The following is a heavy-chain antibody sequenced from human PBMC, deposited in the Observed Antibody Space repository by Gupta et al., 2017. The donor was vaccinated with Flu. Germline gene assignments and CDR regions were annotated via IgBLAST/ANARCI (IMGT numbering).Heavy chain of an antibody. D-gene: IGHD3-22*01. J-gene: IGHJ6*02. CDR2: IIPKFATP. CDR1: GGSFSSNA. V-gene: IGHV1-69*06. CDR3: ARDYDGTGTYYCYYFGLDV. Sequence: QVQLVQSGTEVKKPGSSVQISCNASGGSFSSNAIRWVRQPPGQGLEWMGGIIPKFATPNHAQEFQDRVTITADKATSTIYMELSSLRSDDTAVYYCARDYDGTGTYYCYYFGLDVWGQGTTVTVSS.